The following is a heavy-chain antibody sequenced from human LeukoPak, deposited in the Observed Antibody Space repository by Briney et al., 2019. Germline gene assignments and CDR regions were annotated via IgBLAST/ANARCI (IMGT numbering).Heavy chain of an antibody. D-gene: IGHD2-2*01. J-gene: IGHJ6*03. CDR3: AKEEGYCSSTSCYPYMDV. Sequence: GGSLRLSCAASGFTFSSYGMHWVRQAPGKGLEWVAFIRYDGSNKYYADSVKGRFTISRDNSKNTLYLQMNSLRAEDTAVYYCAKEEGYCSSTSCYPYMDVWGKGTTVTVSS. V-gene: IGHV3-30*02. CDR1: GFTFSSYG. CDR2: IRYDGSNK.